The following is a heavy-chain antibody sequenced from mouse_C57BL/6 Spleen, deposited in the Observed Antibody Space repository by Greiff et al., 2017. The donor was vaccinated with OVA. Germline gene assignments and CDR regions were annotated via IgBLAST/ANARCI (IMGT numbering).Heavy chain of an antibody. V-gene: IGHV1-55*01. Sequence: QVHVKQPGAELVKPGASVKMSCKASGYTFTSYWITWVKQRPGQGLEWIGDIYPGSGSTNYNEKFKSKATLTVDTSSSTAYMQLSSLTSEDSAVYYCARGHYSNPGAMDYWGQGTSVTVSS. CDR2: IYPGSGST. CDR1: GYTFTSYW. J-gene: IGHJ4*01. D-gene: IGHD2-5*01. CDR3: ARGHYSNPGAMDY.